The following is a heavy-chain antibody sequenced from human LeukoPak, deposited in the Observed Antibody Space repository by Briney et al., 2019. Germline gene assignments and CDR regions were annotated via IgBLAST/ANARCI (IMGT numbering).Heavy chain of an antibody. CDR3: ARLHYYDSSGYFRTPHFPYYFDY. CDR2: IYYSGST. V-gene: IGHV4-59*08. Sequence: PSETLSLTCTVSGGSISSYYWSWIRQPPGKGLEWIGYIYYSGSTNYNPSLKSRVTISVDTSKNQFSLKLSSVTAADTAVYYCARLHYYDSSGYFRTPHFPYYFDYWGQGTLVTVSS. CDR1: GGSISSYY. J-gene: IGHJ4*02. D-gene: IGHD3-22*01.